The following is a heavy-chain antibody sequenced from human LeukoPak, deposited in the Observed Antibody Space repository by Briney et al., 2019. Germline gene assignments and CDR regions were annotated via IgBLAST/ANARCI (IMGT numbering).Heavy chain of an antibody. CDR2: INPNSGGT. V-gene: IGHV1-2*04. J-gene: IGHJ6*02. CDR3: ARSLGAAAAGPTYYYYYYYGMDV. D-gene: IGHD6-13*01. Sequence: ASVKVSCKASGYTFTGYYTHWVRQAPGQGLEWMGWINPNSGGTNYAQKFQGWVTMTRDTSISTAYMELSRLRSDDTAVYYCARSLGAAAAGPTYYYYYYYGMDVWGQGTTVTVPS. CDR1: GYTFTGYY.